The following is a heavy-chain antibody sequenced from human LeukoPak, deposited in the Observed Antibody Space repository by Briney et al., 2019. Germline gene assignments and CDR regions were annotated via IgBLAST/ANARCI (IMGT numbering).Heavy chain of an antibody. V-gene: IGHV4-59*08. D-gene: IGHD2-15*01. CDR1: GGSISDNY. Sequence: PSETLSLTCTVSGGSISDNYWSWIRQPPGKGLEWIGYAYYSGHTNYNSSLKSRVTMSLDTSRSQFSLRLSSVTAADTAVYFCARHPFATPFDYWGPGTLVTVSS. J-gene: IGHJ4*02. CDR2: AYYSGHT. CDR3: ARHPFATPFDY.